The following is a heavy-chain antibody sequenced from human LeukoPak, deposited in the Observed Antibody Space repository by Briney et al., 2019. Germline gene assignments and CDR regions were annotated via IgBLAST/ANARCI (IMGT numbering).Heavy chain of an antibody. CDR1: GFTFSNAW. Sequence: GGSLRLSCAASGFTFSNAWMSWVRQAPGKGLEWVANIKQDGSEKYYVDSVKGRFTISRDNAKNSLYLQMNSLRAEDTAVYYCARGGEYWGQGTLVTVSS. CDR3: ARGGEY. CDR2: IKQDGSEK. V-gene: IGHV3-7*01. D-gene: IGHD3-10*01. J-gene: IGHJ4*02.